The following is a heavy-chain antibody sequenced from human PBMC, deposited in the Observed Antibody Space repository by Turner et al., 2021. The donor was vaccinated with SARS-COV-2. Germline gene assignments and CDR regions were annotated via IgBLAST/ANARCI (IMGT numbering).Heavy chain of an antibody. CDR2: FDPEDGET. D-gene: IGHD2-21*02. Sequence: QLQLVQAGAEVKKPGASVKVPCKVSGYTVIELSMHWVRRAPGKGLEWMGSFDPEDGETIYAQKFQGRVTMTEDTSTDTAYMELSSLRSEETAVYYCATGYAYCGADCSIDYWGQGTLVTVSS. J-gene: IGHJ4*02. V-gene: IGHV1-24*01. CDR1: GYTVIELS. CDR3: ATGYAYCGADCSIDY.